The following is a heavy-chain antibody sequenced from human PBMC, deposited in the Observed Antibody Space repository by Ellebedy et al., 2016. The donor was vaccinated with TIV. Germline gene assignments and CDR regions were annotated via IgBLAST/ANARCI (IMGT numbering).Heavy chain of an antibody. J-gene: IGHJ4*02. CDR1: GYTFTSYA. CDR2: INAGNGNT. CDR3: ARDRRVRDIVVVPAASYFDY. D-gene: IGHD2-2*01. Sequence: ASVKVSCXASGYTFTSYAMHWVRQAPGQRLEWMGWINAGNGNTKYSQKFQGGVTITRDTSASTAYMELSSLRSEDTAVYYCARDRRVRDIVVVPAASYFDYWGQGTLVTVSS. V-gene: IGHV1-3*01.